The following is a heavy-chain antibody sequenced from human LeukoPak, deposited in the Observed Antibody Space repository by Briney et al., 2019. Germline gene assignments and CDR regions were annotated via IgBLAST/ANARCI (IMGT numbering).Heavy chain of an antibody. CDR2: IYTSGST. V-gene: IGHV4-61*02. D-gene: IGHD3-10*01. Sequence: TSETLSLTCTVSGGSISSGNYYWSWIRQPAGKRLEWIGRIYTSGSTNYNPSLKSRVTISGDTSKNQFSLKLSSVTAADTAVYYCARDFYYGSGIDYWGQGTLVTVSS. CDR1: GGSISSGNYY. CDR3: ARDFYYGSGIDY. J-gene: IGHJ4*02.